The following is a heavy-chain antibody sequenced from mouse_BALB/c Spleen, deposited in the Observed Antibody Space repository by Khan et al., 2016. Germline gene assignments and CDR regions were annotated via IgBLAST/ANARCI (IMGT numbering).Heavy chain of an antibody. V-gene: IGHV7-3*02. CDR2: IRNKANGYTT. CDR3: ARLWSYAMDY. Sequence: EVELVESGGGLVQPGGSLRLSCATSGFTFTDYYMSWVRQPPGKALEWLGFIRNKANGYTTEYSASVKGRFTISRDNSQSILYLQMNALGAEDSATYCYARLWSYAMDYWGQGTSVPVSS. D-gene: IGHD1-1*02. CDR1: GFTFTDYY. J-gene: IGHJ4*01.